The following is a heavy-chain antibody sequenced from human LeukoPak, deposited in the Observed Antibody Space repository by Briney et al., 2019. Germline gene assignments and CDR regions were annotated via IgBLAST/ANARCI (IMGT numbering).Heavy chain of an antibody. CDR3: ARVPKYYYGSGSYWEGFDY. J-gene: IGHJ4*02. Sequence: GGSLRLSCAASGFTVSNNYMTWVRQAPGKGLEWVSLIYSGGSTYYADSVKGRFTISRDNSKNTLYLQMNSLRAEDTAVYYCARVPKYYYGSGSYWEGFDYWGQGTLVTVSS. CDR1: GFTVSNNY. V-gene: IGHV3-66*01. CDR2: IYSGGST. D-gene: IGHD3-10*01.